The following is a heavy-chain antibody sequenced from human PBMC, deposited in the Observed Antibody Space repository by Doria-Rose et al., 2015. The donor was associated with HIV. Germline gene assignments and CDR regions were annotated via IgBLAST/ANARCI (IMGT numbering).Heavy chain of an antibody. D-gene: IGHD6-13*01. Sequence: QVTLKESGPVLVKPTETLTLTCTVSGVSLSSPGMGVSWIRQPPGKTLEWLASIFSYDERSYNTSLKSRLTISRRTSKSQVVLTMTDMDPVDTATYYCARIKSSRWYHKYYFDFWGQGSLVIVSA. V-gene: IGHV2-26*01. CDR3: ARIKSSRWYHKYYFDF. CDR1: GVSLSSPGMG. J-gene: IGHJ4*02. CDR2: IFSYDER.